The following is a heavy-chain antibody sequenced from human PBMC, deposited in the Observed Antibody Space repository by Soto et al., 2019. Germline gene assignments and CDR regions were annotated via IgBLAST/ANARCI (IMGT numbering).Heavy chain of an antibody. V-gene: IGHV1-69*13. CDR1: GGTFSSYA. D-gene: IGHD5-12*01. Sequence: SVKVSCKTSGGTFSSYAISWVRQAPGQGLEWMGGIVPIVDTSTYAQKFQGRVTITADESTSTAYMELSSLRSDDTAVYYCTRPKNELRFYSYNGIDVWGQGTTVTVSS. CDR3: TRPKNELRFYSYNGIDV. CDR2: IVPIVDTS. J-gene: IGHJ6*02.